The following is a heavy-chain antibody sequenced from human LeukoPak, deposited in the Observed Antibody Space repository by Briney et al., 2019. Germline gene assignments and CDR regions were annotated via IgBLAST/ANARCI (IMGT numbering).Heavy chain of an antibody. D-gene: IGHD3-3*01. J-gene: IGHJ4*02. CDR1: GGSFSGYY. CDR2: INHSGST. CDR3: ARGRFLEWLLFSDY. V-gene: IGHV4-34*01. Sequence: SETLSLTCAVYGGSFSGYYWSWIRQPPGKGLEWIGEINHSGSTNYNPSLKSRVTISVDTSKNQFSLKLSSVTAADTAVYYCARGRFLEWLLFSDYWGQGTLVTVSS.